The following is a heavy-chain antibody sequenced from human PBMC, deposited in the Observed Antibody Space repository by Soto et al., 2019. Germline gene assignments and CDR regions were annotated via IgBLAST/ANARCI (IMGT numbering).Heavy chain of an antibody. Sequence: QVQLVESGGGVVQPGRSLRLSCAASGFTFSSYAMHWVRQAPGKGLEWVADISYDGSNKYYADAVKGRFTISRDNSKNTLDLQMNSLSAEDTAVYYCARDRDDYVWGSYRPAYWGQGTLVTVSS. CDR3: ARDRDDYVWGSYRPAY. J-gene: IGHJ4*02. CDR1: GFTFSSYA. V-gene: IGHV3-30-3*01. CDR2: ISYDGSNK. D-gene: IGHD3-16*02.